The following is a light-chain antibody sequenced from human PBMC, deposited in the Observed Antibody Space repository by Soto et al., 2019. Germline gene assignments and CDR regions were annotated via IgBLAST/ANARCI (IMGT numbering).Light chain of an antibody. Sequence: QSALTQSASVSGSPGQSITISCIGTSSDIGGYNYVSWYQQHPGKVPKLIIYEVSNRPSGVSIRFSGSKSGNTASLTISGLQAEDESDYYCQSYDSSLSGVVFGGGTKLTVL. CDR1: SSDIGGYNY. J-gene: IGLJ2*01. CDR2: EVS. CDR3: QSYDSSLSGVV. V-gene: IGLV2-14*01.